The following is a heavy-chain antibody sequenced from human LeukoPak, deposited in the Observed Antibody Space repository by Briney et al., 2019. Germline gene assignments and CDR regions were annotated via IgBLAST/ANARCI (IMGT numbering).Heavy chain of an antibody. CDR1: GFTFSSYA. J-gene: IGHJ4*02. V-gene: IGHV3-23*01. CDR3: ARGSGSYYTF. Sequence: PGGSLRLSCAASGFTFSSYAMSWVRQAPGKGLEGVSGISGSGGSTYYADSVKGRFIISRDNSKNTLYLQMNSLRAEDTAVYYCARGSGSYYTFWGQGTLVTVSS. CDR2: ISGSGGST. D-gene: IGHD3-10*01.